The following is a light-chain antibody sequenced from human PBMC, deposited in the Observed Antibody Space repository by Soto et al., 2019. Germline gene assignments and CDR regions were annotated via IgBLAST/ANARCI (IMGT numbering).Light chain of an antibody. V-gene: IGKV1-33*01. CDR2: DAS. CDR3: QQYESLPLT. J-gene: IGKJ5*01. CDR1: QTINKN. Sequence: DIQLTQSPPSLSATVGDRVTITCRASQTINKNLIWYQQKPGKAPKLLIYDASDLETGVPSRFSGSGSGTGFTFTISSLQPEDFATYYCQQYESLPLTFGQGTRLEIK.